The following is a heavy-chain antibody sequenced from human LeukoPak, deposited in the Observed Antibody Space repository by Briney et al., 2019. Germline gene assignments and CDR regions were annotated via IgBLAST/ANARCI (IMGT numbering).Heavy chain of an antibody. CDR1: GYTFTSYY. Sequence: GASVKVSCEASGYTFTSYYMHWVRQAPGQGLEWMGIINPSGGSTSYAQKFQGRVTVTRDTSTSTVYMELSSLRSEDTAVYYCAREGGEIHRLFDYWGQGTLVTVSS. CDR2: INPSGGST. D-gene: IGHD3-16*01. CDR3: AREGGEIHRLFDY. J-gene: IGHJ4*02. V-gene: IGHV1-46*01.